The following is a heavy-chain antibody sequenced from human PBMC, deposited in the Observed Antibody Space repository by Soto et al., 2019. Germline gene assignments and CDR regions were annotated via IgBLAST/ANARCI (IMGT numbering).Heavy chain of an antibody. CDR3: ARGPYCSGGSCYDYYFDY. D-gene: IGHD2-15*01. J-gene: IGHJ4*02. CDR1: GGTFSSYT. V-gene: IGHV1-69*02. CDR2: IIPILGIA. Sequence: SVKVSCKASGGTFSSYTISWVRQAPGQGLEWMGRIIPILGIANYAQKFQGRVTITADKSTSTAYMELSSLRSEDTAVYYCARGPYCSGGSCYDYYFDYWGQGTLVTVSS.